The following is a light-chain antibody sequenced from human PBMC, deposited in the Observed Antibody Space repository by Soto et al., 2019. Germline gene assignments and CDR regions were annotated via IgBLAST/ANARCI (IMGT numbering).Light chain of an antibody. Sequence: EIVMTQSPATLSVSPGERAALSCRASQSVTSYYLAWYQQKPGQAPRLLIYGASTRATGIPARFSGSGSGTEFTLTISSLQSEDFAVYYCQQYNNWPRTFGGGTKV. CDR2: GAS. CDR1: QSVTSY. J-gene: IGKJ4*01. V-gene: IGKV3D-15*01. CDR3: QQYNNWPRT.